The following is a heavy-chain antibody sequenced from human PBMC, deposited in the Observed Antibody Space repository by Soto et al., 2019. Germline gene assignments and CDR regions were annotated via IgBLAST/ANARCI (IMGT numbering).Heavy chain of an antibody. CDR1: GGSVSSGSYY. CDR3: ARDKRRAPPPYSYSGRAV. V-gene: IGHV4-61*01. Sequence: QVQLQESGPGLVKPSETLSLTCTVSGGSVSSGSYYWSWIRQPPGKGLEWIGYIYYSGSTNYNPSLKTRVPFAVDTSKKQSSLTLSSVTASDTAVYYCARDKRRAPPPYSYSGRAVWGQGTTVTVSS. CDR2: IYYSGST. J-gene: IGHJ6*02.